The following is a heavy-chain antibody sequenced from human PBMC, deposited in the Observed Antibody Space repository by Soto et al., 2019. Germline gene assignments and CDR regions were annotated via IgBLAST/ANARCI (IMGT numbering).Heavy chain of an antibody. J-gene: IGHJ4*02. CDR3: TRQQDIVLVPVGG. CDR1: GFTFSGSA. D-gene: IGHD2-2*01. Sequence: EVQLVESGGGLVQPGGSLKLSCAASGFTFSGSAMHWVRQASGKGLEWVGRIRSKANSYATAYAASVKGRFTISRDDSRNTAYLQMNSLKTEDKAVYYCTRQQDIVLVPVGGWGQGTLVTVSS. V-gene: IGHV3-73*01. CDR2: IRSKANSYAT.